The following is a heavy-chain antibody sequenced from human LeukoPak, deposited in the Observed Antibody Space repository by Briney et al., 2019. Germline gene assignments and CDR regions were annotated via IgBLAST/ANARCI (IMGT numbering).Heavy chain of an antibody. CDR2: INWNGGSI. Sequence: PGGSLRLSCAASGFTFSSYSMNWVRQAPGKGLEWVSGINWNGGSIGYADSVKGRFTISRDNAKNSLYLQMNSLRAEDTALYYCARDPSRRYDSSGYYQYFDYWGQGTLVTVSS. J-gene: IGHJ4*02. CDR3: ARDPSRRYDSSGYYQYFDY. V-gene: IGHV3-20*04. CDR1: GFTFSSYS. D-gene: IGHD3-22*01.